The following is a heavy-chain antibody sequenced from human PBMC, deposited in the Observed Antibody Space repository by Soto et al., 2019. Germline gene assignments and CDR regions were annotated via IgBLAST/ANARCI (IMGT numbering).Heavy chain of an antibody. D-gene: IGHD6-13*01. CDR3: ATNIAAAGTFYYCYGMDV. V-gene: IGHV1-24*01. CDR1: GYTLTELS. Sequence: ASVKVSCKVSGYTLTELSMHWVRQAPGKGLEWMGGFDPEDGETIYAQKFQGRVTMTEDTSTDTAYMELSSLRSEDTAVYYCATNIAAAGTFYYCYGMDVWGRGTTVTVSS. CDR2: FDPEDGET. J-gene: IGHJ6*02.